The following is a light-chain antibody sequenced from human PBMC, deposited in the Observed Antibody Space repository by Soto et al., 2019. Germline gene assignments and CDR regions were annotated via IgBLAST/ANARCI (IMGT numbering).Light chain of an antibody. V-gene: IGKV3-20*01. J-gene: IGKJ4*01. CDR2: AAS. Sequence: EIVLTQSPDTLSLSPGDRVTLSCRASQNVRDRYLAWYQQKPGQSPRLLIYAASSRATGIPGRFTGRGSGTDFALTIIRLEPEDFAVYYCQQYGTSPQLTFGGGTKVEIK. CDR3: QQYGTSPQLT. CDR1: QNVRDRY.